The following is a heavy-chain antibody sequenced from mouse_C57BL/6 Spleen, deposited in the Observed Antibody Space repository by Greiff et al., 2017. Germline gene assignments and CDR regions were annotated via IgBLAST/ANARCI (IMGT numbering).Heavy chain of an antibody. J-gene: IGHJ2*01. V-gene: IGHV5-17*01. CDR1: GFTFSDYG. CDR2: ISSGSSTI. CDR3: ARERGPYYFDY. Sequence: EVKLEESGGGLVKPGGSLKLSCAASGFTFSDYGMHWVRQAPEKGLEWVAYISSGSSTIYYADTVKGRFTISRDNAKNTLFLQMTSLRSEDTAMYYCARERGPYYFDYWGQGTTLTVSS.